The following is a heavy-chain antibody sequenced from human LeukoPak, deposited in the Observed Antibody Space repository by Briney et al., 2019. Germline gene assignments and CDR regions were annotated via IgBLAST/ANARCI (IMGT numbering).Heavy chain of an antibody. CDR2: ISGSGDST. CDR1: GFTFSSYE. D-gene: IGHD6-19*01. J-gene: IGHJ4*02. CDR3: ARDLGVGGRPGHSSGWYYFDY. Sequence: GGSLRLSCAASGFTFSSYEMNWVRQAPGKGLEWVSGISGSGDSTYNADSVKGRFTISRDNSKNTLYLQMNSLRAEDTAVYYCARDLGVGGRPGHSSGWYYFDYWGQGTLVTVSS. V-gene: IGHV3-23*01.